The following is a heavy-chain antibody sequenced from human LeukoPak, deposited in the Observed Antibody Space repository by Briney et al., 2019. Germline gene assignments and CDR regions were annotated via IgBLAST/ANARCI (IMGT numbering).Heavy chain of an antibody. CDR3: AKDNYDYGDYDGGDY. Sequence: PGGSLILSCAASGFTFSSYGMRWVRPAPGKGLEWVAFIRYDGSNKYYADSVKGRFTISRDNSKNTLYLQMNSLRAEDTAVYYCAKDNYDYGDYDGGDYWGQGTLVTVSS. J-gene: IGHJ4*02. D-gene: IGHD4-17*01. V-gene: IGHV3-30*02. CDR2: IRYDGSNK. CDR1: GFTFSSYG.